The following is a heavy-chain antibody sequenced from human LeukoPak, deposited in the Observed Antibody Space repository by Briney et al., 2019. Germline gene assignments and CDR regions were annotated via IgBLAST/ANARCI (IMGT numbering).Heavy chain of an antibody. J-gene: IGHJ4*02. Sequence: PGGSLRLSCAASGFTFSSYAMSWVRQAPGKGLEWVANIKQDGSEKYYVDSVKGRFTISRDNAKNSLYLQMNSLRAEDTAVYYCVTDTSGFDYWGQGTLVTVSS. CDR1: GFTFSSYA. CDR3: VTDTSGFDY. CDR2: IKQDGSEK. V-gene: IGHV3-7*01. D-gene: IGHD1-1*01.